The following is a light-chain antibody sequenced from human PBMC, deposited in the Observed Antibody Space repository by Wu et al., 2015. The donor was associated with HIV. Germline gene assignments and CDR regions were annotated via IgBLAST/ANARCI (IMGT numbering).Light chain of an antibody. Sequence: EIVMTQSPATLSVSPGERATLSCRASQSVSSNLAWYQQKPGQAPRLLIYGASTRATGIPARFSGSGSGTEFTLTISSLQSEDVAVYHCQHYNNLPLTFGGGTKVEIK. J-gene: IGKJ4*01. V-gene: IGKV3D-15*01. CDR1: QSVSSN. CDR2: GAS. CDR3: QHYNNLPLT.